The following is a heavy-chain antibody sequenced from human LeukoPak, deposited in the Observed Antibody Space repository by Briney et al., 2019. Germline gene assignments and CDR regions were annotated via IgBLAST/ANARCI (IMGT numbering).Heavy chain of an antibody. D-gene: IGHD6-19*01. V-gene: IGHV1-69*04. CDR3: ARVVAVAGTSDY. CDR2: IIPILGIA. Sequence: ASVKLSCKASGGTFGSYAISWVRQAPGQGLEWMGRIIPILGIANYAQKFQGRVTITADKSTSTAYMELSSLRSEDTAVYYCARVVAVAGTSDYWGQGTLVTVSS. CDR1: GGTFGSYA. J-gene: IGHJ4*02.